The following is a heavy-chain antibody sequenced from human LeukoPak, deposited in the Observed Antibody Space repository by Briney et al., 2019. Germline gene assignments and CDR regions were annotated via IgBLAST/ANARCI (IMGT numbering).Heavy chain of an antibody. CDR3: ASHRRYCSGGSCSYADY. D-gene: IGHD2-15*01. V-gene: IGHV4-30-2*01. CDR2: IYHSGST. Sequence: GSXXXXGYSWSWLRQPPGKGLEWIGYIYHSGSTYYNPSLKSRVTISVNRSKNQFSLKLSSVTAADTAVYYCASHRRYCSGGSCSYADYWGQGTLVTVSS. CDR1: GSXXXXGYS. J-gene: IGHJ4*02.